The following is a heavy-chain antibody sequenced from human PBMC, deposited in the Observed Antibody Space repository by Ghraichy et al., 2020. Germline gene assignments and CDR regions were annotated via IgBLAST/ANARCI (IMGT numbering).Heavy chain of an antibody. D-gene: IGHD3-16*01. CDR3: AKDWGNRSGAFDI. Sequence: SETLSLTCTVSGGSISSGGYYWNWIRQRPGKGLEWIGCIHDSGSAYYNPSLKSRVTISVDTSKNQFSLKVSSVTAADTAEYYCAKDWGNRSGAFDIWGQGTMVSVSS. CDR2: IHDSGSA. CDR1: GGSISSGGYY. V-gene: IGHV4-31*03. J-gene: IGHJ3*02.